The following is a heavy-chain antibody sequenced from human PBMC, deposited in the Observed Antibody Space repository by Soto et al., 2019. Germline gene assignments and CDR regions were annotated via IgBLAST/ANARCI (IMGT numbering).Heavy chain of an antibody. V-gene: IGHV3-23*01. CDR3: TREVQPGVRREYDY. D-gene: IGHD1-1*01. Sequence: GGSLRLSCAASGFTFSSYAMSWVRQAPGKGLEWVSAIGSGGGSTYYADTVKGRFTISRDNAKNSLYLQMNSLRAEDTAVYFCTREVQPGVRREYDYWGQGTLVTVSS. CDR1: GFTFSSYA. CDR2: IGSGGGST. J-gene: IGHJ4*02.